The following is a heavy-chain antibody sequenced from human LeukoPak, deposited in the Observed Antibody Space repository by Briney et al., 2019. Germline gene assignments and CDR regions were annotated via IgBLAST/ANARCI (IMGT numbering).Heavy chain of an antibody. CDR3: ARGNPYSSGWSFDS. CDR1: GGSIGRYY. J-gene: IGHJ4*02. CDR2: IYATGST. D-gene: IGHD6-19*01. Sequence: SETQSLTCTVSGGSIGRYYWNWIRQPAGGGPEWIGRIYATGSTNYNPSLESRVTISVDTSKNQFSLKLNSVTAADTAMYYCARGNPYSSGWSFDSWGQGTLVTVSS. V-gene: IGHV4-4*07.